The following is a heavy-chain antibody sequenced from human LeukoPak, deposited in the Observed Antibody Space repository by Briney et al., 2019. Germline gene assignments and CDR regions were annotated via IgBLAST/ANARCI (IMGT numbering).Heavy chain of an antibody. CDR1: GYTFTSYD. CDR2: MNPNSGNT. J-gene: IGHJ4*02. D-gene: IGHD3-3*01. Sequence: ASVKVSCKASGYTFTSYDINWVRQATGQGLEWMGWMNPNSGNTGYAQKFQGRVTMTRNTSISTAYMELSSLRSEDTAVYYCARARGTIFGVVTEFDYWGQGTLVTVSS. V-gene: IGHV1-8*01. CDR3: ARARGTIFGVVTEFDY.